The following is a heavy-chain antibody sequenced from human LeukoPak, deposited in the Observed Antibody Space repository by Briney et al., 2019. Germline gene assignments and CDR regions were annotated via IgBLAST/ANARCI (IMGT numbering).Heavy chain of an antibody. CDR2: ISYDGSNK. D-gene: IGHD6-19*01. CDR3: ARSYQQYSSGWSGGNYYYGMDV. Sequence: GGSLRLSCAASGFTFSSYAMHWVRQAPGKGLEWVAVISYDGSNKYYADSVKGRFTISRDNSKNTLYLQMNSLRAEDTAVYYCARSYQQYSSGWSGGNYYYGMDVWGQGTTVTVSS. V-gene: IGHV3-30-3*01. J-gene: IGHJ6*02. CDR1: GFTFSSYA.